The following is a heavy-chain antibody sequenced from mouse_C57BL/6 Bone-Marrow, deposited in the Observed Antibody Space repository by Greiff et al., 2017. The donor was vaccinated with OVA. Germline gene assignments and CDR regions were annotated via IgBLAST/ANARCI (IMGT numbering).Heavy chain of an antibody. V-gene: IGHV5-17*01. J-gene: IGHJ3*01. Sequence: EVQLVESGGGLVKPGGSLKLSCAASGFTFSDYGMHWVRQAPEQGLEWVAYISSGSSTIYYADTVKGRFTISRDNAKNTLFLQLTSRRSEDTAMYYCARRWFAYWGKGTLVTVSA. CDR2: ISSGSSTI. CDR1: GFTFSDYG. CDR3: ARRWFAY.